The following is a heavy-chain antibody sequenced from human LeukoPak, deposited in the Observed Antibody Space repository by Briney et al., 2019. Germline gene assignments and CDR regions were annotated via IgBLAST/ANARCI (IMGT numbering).Heavy chain of an antibody. V-gene: IGHV3-7*04. CDR3: ARDYYDSGVYYNGYFDL. D-gene: IGHD3-22*01. CDR2: IKQDESEK. J-gene: IGHJ2*01. Sequence: GGSLRLSCAASGFTFRNYWMNWVRQASGKGLEWVANIKQDESEKYYVDSVKGRFTISRDNAKNSLYLQMNSLRAEDTAVYYCARDYYDSGVYYNGYFDLWGRGTLSLSP. CDR1: GFTFRNYW.